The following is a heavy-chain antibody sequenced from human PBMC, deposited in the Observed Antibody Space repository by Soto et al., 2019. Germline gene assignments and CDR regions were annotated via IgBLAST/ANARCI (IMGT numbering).Heavy chain of an antibody. CDR2: IIPIFGTA. CDR1: GGTFSSYA. J-gene: IGHJ6*02. D-gene: IGHD2-8*01. CDR3: ARGGYCTNGVCYEYGMDV. V-gene: IGHV1-69*13. Sequence: SVKVSCKASGGTFSSYAISWVRQAPGQGLEWMGGIIPIFGTANYAQKFQGRVTITADESTSTAYMELSSVTAADTAVYYCARGGYCTNGVCYEYGMDVWGQGTTVTVSS.